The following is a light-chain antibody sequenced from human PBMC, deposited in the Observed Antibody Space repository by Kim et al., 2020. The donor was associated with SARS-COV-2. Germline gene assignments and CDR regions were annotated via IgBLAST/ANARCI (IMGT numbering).Light chain of an antibody. J-gene: IGLJ2*01. Sequence: SYELTQPPSVSVSPGQTASITCSGDKLGEKYACWYQQKPGQSPVLVIYQDSKRPSGIPERFSGSNSGNTATLTISGTQAMDEADYYCQAWDSSTDVVFGGGPQLTVL. CDR2: QDS. V-gene: IGLV3-1*01. CDR3: QAWDSSTDVV. CDR1: KLGEKY.